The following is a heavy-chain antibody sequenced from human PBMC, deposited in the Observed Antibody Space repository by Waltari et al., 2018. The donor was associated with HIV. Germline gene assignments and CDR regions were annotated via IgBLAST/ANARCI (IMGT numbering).Heavy chain of an antibody. CDR3: SRGDGSSRSPWFID. D-gene: IGHD2-2*01. CDR2: INVNRVGI. Sequence: QVQLVQSGAEGKKPGASVKVSCKASGYTFTGYYLHCVRQDTGQGLEWMVWINVNRVGIEYAQKLQGRATITRYTAICQAYMELGMLRSDDKVLYYCSRGDGSSRSPWFIDWGQVTLVSVSP. CDR1: GYTFTGYY. J-gene: IGHJ4*02. V-gene: IGHV1-2*02.